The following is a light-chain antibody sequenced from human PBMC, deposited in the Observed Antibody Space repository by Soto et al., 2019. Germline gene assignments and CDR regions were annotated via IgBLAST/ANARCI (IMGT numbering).Light chain of an antibody. V-gene: IGLV2-14*01. CDR1: SSDVGGYTY. J-gene: IGLJ2*01. CDR3: ASYTTSSTVI. Sequence: QSVLTQPASVSGSPGQSITISCTGTSSDVGGYTYVSWYQQHPGKAPKLMIYEVSNRPSGVSNRFSGSKSGSTASLTISGLQPEDEADYYCASYTTSSTVIFGGGTKVTVL. CDR2: EVS.